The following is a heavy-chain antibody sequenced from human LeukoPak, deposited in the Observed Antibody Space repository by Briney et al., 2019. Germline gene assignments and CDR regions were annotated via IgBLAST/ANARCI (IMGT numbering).Heavy chain of an antibody. D-gene: IGHD3-10*01. CDR1: GFTVRSNY. V-gene: IGHV3-66*01. Sequence: GGSLRLSCAASGFTVRSNYMSWVRQAPGKGLEWVSVIYSGGSTYYADSVKGRFTISKDNSKNTLYLQMNSLRAEDTAVYYCTRFQGVDDWGQGTLVTVSS. CDR3: TRFQGVDD. J-gene: IGHJ4*02. CDR2: IYSGGST.